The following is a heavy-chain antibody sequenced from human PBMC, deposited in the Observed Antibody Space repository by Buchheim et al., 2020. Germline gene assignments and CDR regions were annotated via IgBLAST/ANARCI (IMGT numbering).Heavy chain of an antibody. CDR2: INPNGGST. V-gene: IGHV1-46*01. Sequence: QVQLVQSGAEVKKPGASVKVSCKASGYTFTSYYIHWVRQAPGQGLEWMGIINPNGGSTHYALTFQGRVTMTRDTSTSTIYMQLSSLRSEDTTVYYCATNLTHSKYWVQGTL. CDR3: ATNLTHSKY. CDR1: GYTFTSYY. J-gene: IGHJ4*02.